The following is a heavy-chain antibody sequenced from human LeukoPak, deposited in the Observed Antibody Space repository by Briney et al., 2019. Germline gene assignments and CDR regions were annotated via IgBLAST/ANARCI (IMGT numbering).Heavy chain of an antibody. CDR2: IVLGSGNT. D-gene: IGHD3-3*01. CDR3: AAQRGASLHDFWSTRLFDP. V-gene: IGHV1-58*02. J-gene: IGHJ5*02. CDR1: GFTFHTSA. Sequence: GASVKVSCKASGFTFHTSAMQWVPQARGQRLEWIGWIVLGSGNTVYSHKFHDRVIITRDMSTSTVYMELDSLGSEDTAVYYCAAQRGASLHDFWSTRLFDPWGQGTLVTVSS.